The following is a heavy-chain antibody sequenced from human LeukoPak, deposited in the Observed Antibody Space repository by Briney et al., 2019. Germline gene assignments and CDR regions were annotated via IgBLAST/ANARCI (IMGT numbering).Heavy chain of an antibody. D-gene: IGHD3-16*01. V-gene: IGHV1-2*02. Sequence: GASVKVSCKASGNTFTGYYVHWVRQAPGQGLEWMGWINPNSGGTNYAQKFQGRVTMTRDTSISTAYMELSRLTSDDTAVYYCARARGSQSFDYWGQGTLVTVSS. CDR3: ARARGSQSFDY. CDR2: INPNSGGT. CDR1: GNTFTGYY. J-gene: IGHJ4*02.